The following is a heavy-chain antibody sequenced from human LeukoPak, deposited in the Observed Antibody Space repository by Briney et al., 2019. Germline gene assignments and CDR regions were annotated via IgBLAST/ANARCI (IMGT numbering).Heavy chain of an antibody. V-gene: IGHV3-48*03. D-gene: IGHD3-22*01. CDR2: ISSGGTTI. CDR3: ARAGGDETYYYDSSGYHTSDY. CDR1: GFTFSSYE. J-gene: IGHJ4*02. Sequence: PGGSLRLSCAASGFTFSSYEMNWVRQAPGKGLEWVSYISSGGTTIYYADSVKGRLTISRDNAKNSLYLQMNSLRAEDTAVYYCARAGGDETYYYDSSGYHTSDYWGQGTLVTVSS.